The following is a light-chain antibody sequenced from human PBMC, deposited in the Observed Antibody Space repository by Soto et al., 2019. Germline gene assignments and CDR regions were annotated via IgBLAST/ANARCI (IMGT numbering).Light chain of an antibody. V-gene: IGKV3D-20*02. CDR3: HQRKSWPRT. Sequence: EIVLTQSPGTLSLSPGERATLSCRTSESVTSTYLAWYQQKPGQPPRLLIYGASSRATGIPDRFSGSGSGTDFTLTISSLEPEDFAVYYCHQRKSWPRTFGQGTKVEIK. J-gene: IGKJ1*01. CDR1: ESVTSTY. CDR2: GAS.